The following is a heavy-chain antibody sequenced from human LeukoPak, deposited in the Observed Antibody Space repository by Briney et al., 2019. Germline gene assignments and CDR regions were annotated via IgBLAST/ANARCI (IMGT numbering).Heavy chain of an antibody. D-gene: IGHD6-19*01. CDR3: SKGFHGAVVRADAFDI. Sequence: GGSLRVSCAASGFTFSSYGMHWVRQAPGKGLEWVAVIRYDGSNKNYAHCVKGRFTITRDNSKNTLYLQMNSLRSEDTAVYYCSKGFHGAVVRADAFDIWGQGTMVTVSS. V-gene: IGHV3-30*02. CDR2: IRYDGSNK. J-gene: IGHJ3*02. CDR1: GFTFSSYG.